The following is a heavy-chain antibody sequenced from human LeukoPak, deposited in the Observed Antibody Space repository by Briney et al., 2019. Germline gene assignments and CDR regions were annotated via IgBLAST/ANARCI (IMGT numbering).Heavy chain of an antibody. J-gene: IGHJ4*02. CDR1: GYTFTSYG. V-gene: IGHV1-2*02. CDR3: ARQKIAVAGRIDSYYFDY. Sequence: GASVKVSCKASGYTFTSYGISWVRQAPGHGLEWMGWINPNIGGTNYPQKFQGRVTMTRDTSSSTAYMELKRLRSDDTAVYYCARQKIAVAGRIDSYYFDYWGQGTLVTVSS. D-gene: IGHD6-19*01. CDR2: INPNIGGT.